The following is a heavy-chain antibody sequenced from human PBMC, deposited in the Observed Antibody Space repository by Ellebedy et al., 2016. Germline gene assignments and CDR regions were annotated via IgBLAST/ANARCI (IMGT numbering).Heavy chain of an antibody. CDR3: ARDRPPWTL. V-gene: IGHV4-4*02. CDR2: IYYNGSS. D-gene: IGHD6-6*01. J-gene: IGHJ4*02. Sequence: SETLSLTCAVSGGSIRISNWWSWVRQPPGKGLEWIGEIYYNGSSNYNTSLKSRVTISQDRSKNQFSLKLTSLTATDTAVYYCARDRPPWTLWGQGTLVTVSS. CDR1: GGSIRISNW.